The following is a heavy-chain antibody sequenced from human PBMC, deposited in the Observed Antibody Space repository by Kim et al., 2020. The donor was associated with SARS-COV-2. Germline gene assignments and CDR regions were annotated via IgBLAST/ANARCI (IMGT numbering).Heavy chain of an antibody. Sequence: GGSLRLSCAASGFTFSIYGMHWVRQAPGKGLEWVAVISYDGSNKYYADSVKGRFTISRDNSKNTLYLQMNSLRAEDTAVYYCAKEMRGSGSSWFLDYWG. J-gene: IGHJ4*01. CDR2: ISYDGSNK. V-gene: IGHV3-30*18. CDR3: AKEMRGSGSSWFLDY. D-gene: IGHD6-13*01. CDR1: GFTFSIYG.